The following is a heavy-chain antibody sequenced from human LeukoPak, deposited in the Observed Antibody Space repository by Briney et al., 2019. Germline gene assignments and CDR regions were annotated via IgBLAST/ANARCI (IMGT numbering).Heavy chain of an antibody. CDR3: ASSPPTYSDAFDI. CDR2: IYYSGST. V-gene: IGHV4-39*07. D-gene: IGHD2-15*01. J-gene: IGHJ3*02. Sequence: SETLSLTCTVSGGSISSSSYYWGWIRQPPGKGLEWIGSIYYSGSTYYNPSLKSRVTISVDTSKNQFSLKLSSVTAADTAVYYCASSPPTYSDAFDIWGQGTMVTVSS. CDR1: GGSISSSSYY.